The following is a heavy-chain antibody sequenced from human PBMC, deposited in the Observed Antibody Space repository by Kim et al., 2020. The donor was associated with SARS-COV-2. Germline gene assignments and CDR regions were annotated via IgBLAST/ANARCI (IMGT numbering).Heavy chain of an antibody. V-gene: IGHV3-15*01. Sequence: GGSLRLSCAASGFTVRNVWMNWVRQAPGTGLEWVALIKSKRNGASTAYAAPVKGRFTVTSDDSETTFSLQMNGLKIEDTAMYYCVTEYAGAFPSWARGTL. CDR2: IKSKRNGAST. CDR3: VTEYAGAFPS. CDR1: GFTVRNVW. J-gene: IGHJ5*02. D-gene: IGHD2-2*01.